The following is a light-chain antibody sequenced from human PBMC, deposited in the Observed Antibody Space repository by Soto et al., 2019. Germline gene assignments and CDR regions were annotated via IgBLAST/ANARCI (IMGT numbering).Light chain of an antibody. CDR2: DVS. CDR1: SSDVGGYNY. CDR3: SSYTSSSTL. V-gene: IGLV2-14*01. J-gene: IGLJ1*01. Sequence: QSALTQPASVSGSPGQSITSCCTGASSDVGGYNYVSWYQQHPGKAPKLMIYDVSNRPSGVSNRFSGSKSGNTASLTISGLQAEDEADYYCSSYTSSSTLFGTGTKVTVL.